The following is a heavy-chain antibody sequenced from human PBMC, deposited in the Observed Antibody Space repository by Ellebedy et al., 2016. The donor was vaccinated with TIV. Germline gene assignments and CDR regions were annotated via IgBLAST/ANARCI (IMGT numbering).Heavy chain of an antibody. CDR1: GYTFTGYY. CDR2: INPNSGGT. V-gene: IGHV1-2*02. Sequence: AASVKVSCKASGYTFTGYYMHWVRQAPGQGLEWMGWINPNSGGTNYAQKFQGRVTMTRDTSISTAYMELSSLRSEDTAVYYCAAESGLAAAGSTSSYYYYGMDVWGQGTTVTVSS. CDR3: AAESGLAAAGSTSSYYYYGMDV. D-gene: IGHD6-13*01. J-gene: IGHJ6*02.